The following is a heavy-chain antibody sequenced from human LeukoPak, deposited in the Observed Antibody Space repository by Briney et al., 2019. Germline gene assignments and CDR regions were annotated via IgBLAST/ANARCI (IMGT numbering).Heavy chain of an antibody. V-gene: IGHV4-59*01. Sequence: SETLSLTCTVSGGPISSYYWSWIRQPPGKGLEWIGYIYYSGSTNYNPSLKSRVTISVDTSKNQFSLKLSSVTAADTAVYYCARGSGWYSPFDYWGQGTLVTVSS. CDR1: GGPISSYY. J-gene: IGHJ4*02. CDR3: ARGSGWYSPFDY. D-gene: IGHD6-19*01. CDR2: IYYSGST.